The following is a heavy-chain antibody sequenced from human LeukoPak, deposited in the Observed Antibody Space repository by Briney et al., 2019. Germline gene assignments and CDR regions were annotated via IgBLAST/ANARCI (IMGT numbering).Heavy chain of an antibody. CDR3: AKGHYGNIYYFAY. Sequence: PPWGSLRLSCAASGFTFSSYGMHWVRQAPGKGLEWVAVISYDGSNKYYADSVKGRFTISRDNSKNTLYLQMNSLRAEDTAVYYCAKGHYGNIYYFAYWGQGTLVTVSS. CDR2: ISYDGSNK. CDR1: GFTFSSYG. D-gene: IGHD4-17*01. J-gene: IGHJ4*02. V-gene: IGHV3-30*18.